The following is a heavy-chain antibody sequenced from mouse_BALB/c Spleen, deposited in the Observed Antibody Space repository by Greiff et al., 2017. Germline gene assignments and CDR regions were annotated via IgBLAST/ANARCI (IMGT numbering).Heavy chain of an antibody. CDR2: ISSGSSTI. D-gene: IGHD1-1*01. Sequence: EVKLMESGGGLVQPGGSRKLSCAASGFTFSSFGMHWVRQAPEKGLEWVAYISSGSSTIYYADTVKGRFTISRDNPKNTLFLQMTSLRSEDTAMYYCARADYYGSSSDYWGQGTTLTVSS. J-gene: IGHJ2*01. CDR3: ARADYYGSSSDY. V-gene: IGHV5-17*02. CDR1: GFTFSSFG.